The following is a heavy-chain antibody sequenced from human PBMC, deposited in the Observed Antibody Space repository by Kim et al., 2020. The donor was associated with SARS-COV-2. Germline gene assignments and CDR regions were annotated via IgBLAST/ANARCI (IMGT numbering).Heavy chain of an antibody. V-gene: IGHV4-59*01. CDR3: ASVYCSGGSCYADY. Sequence: SETLSLTCTVSGGSISSYYWSWIRQPPGKGLEWIGYIYYSGSTNYNPSLKSRVTISVDTSKNQFSLKLSSVTAADTAVYYCASVYCSGGSCYADYWGQGTLVTVSS. J-gene: IGHJ4*02. CDR2: IYYSGST. D-gene: IGHD2-15*01. CDR1: GGSISSYY.